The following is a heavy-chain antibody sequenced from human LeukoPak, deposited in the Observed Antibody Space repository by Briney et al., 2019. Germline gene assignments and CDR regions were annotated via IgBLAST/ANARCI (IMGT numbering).Heavy chain of an antibody. CDR3: AKGGDGYIGSDGLVDY. CDR2: ISWDGGST. CDR1: GFTFDDYA. J-gene: IGHJ4*02. V-gene: IGHV3-43D*03. Sequence: GGSLRLSCAASGFTFDDYAMHWVRQAPGKGLEWVSLISWDGGSTYYADSVKGRFTISRDNSKNSLYLQMNSLRAEDTALYYCAKGGDGYIGSDGLVDYWGQGTLVTVSS. D-gene: IGHD5-24*01.